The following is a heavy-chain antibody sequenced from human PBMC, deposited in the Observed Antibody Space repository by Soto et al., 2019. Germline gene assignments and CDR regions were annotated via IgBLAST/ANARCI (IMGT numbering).Heavy chain of an antibody. CDR3: ARNPFGSGTINWFDP. V-gene: IGHV5-10-1*01. Sequence: EVQLVQSGAEVKKPGESLRISCKGSGYSFTSYWISWVRQMPGKGLEWMGRIDPSDSYTNYSPSFQGHVTISADKSISTAYLQWSSLKASDTGMYYCARNPFGSGTINWFDPWGQGTLVTVSS. J-gene: IGHJ5*02. D-gene: IGHD3-10*01. CDR2: IDPSDSYT. CDR1: GYSFTSYW.